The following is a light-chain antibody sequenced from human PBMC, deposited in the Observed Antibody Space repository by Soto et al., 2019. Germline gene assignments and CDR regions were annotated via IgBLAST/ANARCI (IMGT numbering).Light chain of an antibody. J-gene: IGLJ3*02. CDR3: SSYAGSNNFVV. CDR2: EVS. Sequence: QSVLTQPPSASGSPGQSVTISCTGASSDVGGSNYVSWYQHHPGKAPKLMIYEVSKRPSGVPDRFSGSKSGNTASLTVSGLQADDDADYYCSSYAGSNNFVVFGGGTKLTVL. V-gene: IGLV2-8*01. CDR1: SSDVGGSNY.